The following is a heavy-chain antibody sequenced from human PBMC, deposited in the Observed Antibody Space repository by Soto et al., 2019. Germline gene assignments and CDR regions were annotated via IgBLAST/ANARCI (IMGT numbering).Heavy chain of an antibody. CDR3: ARWPQNLGATWGWFDP. Sequence: QVQLQESGPGLVKPSETLSLTCTVSGGSISSYYWSWIRQPPGKGLEWIVYIYYSGGTNYNPSLKSRVTISVDTSKNQFSLKLSSVTAADTAVYYCARWPQNLGATWGWFDPWGQGTLVTVSS. D-gene: IGHD2-15*01. CDR1: GGSISSYY. J-gene: IGHJ5*02. V-gene: IGHV4-59*01. CDR2: IYYSGGT.